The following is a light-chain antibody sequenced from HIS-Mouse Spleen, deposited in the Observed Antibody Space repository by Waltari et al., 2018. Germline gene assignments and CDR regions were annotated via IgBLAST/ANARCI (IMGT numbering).Light chain of an antibody. V-gene: IGLV3-19*01. CDR3: NSRDSSGNHWV. J-gene: IGLJ3*02. Sequence: SSELTQDPAVSVALGQTVRITCQGDSLRSYYASWYQQKPGQAPVLVIYGKNNRPSGSPDLFSGSSSGNTASLTITGAQAEDEADYYCNSRDSSGNHWVFGGGTKLTVL. CDR2: GKN. CDR1: SLRSYY.